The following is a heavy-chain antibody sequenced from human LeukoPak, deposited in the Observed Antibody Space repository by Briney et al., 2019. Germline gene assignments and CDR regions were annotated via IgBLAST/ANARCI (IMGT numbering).Heavy chain of an antibody. CDR3: ASLSREHLRVY. J-gene: IGHJ4*02. D-gene: IGHD1/OR15-1a*01. V-gene: IGHV4-39*01. CDR2: IYYSGST. Sequence: SETLSLTCTVSGRSLSSSSYYWGWIRQPPGKGLEWIGSIYYSGSTYYNPSLKSRVTISVDTSKNQFSLKRSSETAADTALYYCASLSREHLRVYWVQGTLVTVSS. CDR1: GRSLSSSSYY.